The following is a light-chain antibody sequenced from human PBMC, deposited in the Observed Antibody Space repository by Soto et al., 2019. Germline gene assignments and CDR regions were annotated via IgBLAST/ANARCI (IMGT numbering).Light chain of an antibody. CDR3: AAWDDTLNGRV. CDR1: SSNIGVNV. V-gene: IGLV1-44*01. Sequence: QAVVTQPPSASGTPGQGVTISCSGTSSNIGVNVVSWYQQLPGTAPKLLIYSNNQRPSGVPDRFSGSKSGTSASLAISGLQSEDEADYYCAAWDDTLNGRVFGGGTKLTVL. CDR2: SNN. J-gene: IGLJ3*02.